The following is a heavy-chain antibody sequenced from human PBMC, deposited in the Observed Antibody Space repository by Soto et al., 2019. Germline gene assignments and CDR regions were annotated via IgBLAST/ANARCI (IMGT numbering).Heavy chain of an antibody. CDR1: GFTFSSYA. J-gene: IGHJ4*02. D-gene: IGHD3-16*01. CDR2: ISYDGSNK. CDR3: ARGRGGNY. Sequence: QVQLVESGGGVVQPGRSLRLSCAASGFTFSSYAMHWVRQAPGKGLEWVAVISYDGSNKYYADSVKGRFTISRDNSKNTLYLQMNSLRAEDTAVYYCARGRGGNYWGQGTLVTVSS. V-gene: IGHV3-30-3*01.